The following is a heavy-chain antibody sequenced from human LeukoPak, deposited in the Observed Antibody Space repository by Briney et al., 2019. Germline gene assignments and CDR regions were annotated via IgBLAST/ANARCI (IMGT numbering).Heavy chain of an antibody. CDR2: ISAYNVNT. V-gene: IGHV1-18*01. Sequence: ASVKVSCKASGYTFTSYGISWVRQAPGQGLEWMGWISAYNVNTNYAQKLQGRVTMTTDTSTSTVYMELRSLRSDDTAVYYCARDGVSGYYDILTGYYYFDYWGQGTLVTVSS. CDR1: GYTFTSYG. CDR3: ARDGVSGYYDILTGYYYFDY. J-gene: IGHJ4*02. D-gene: IGHD3-9*01.